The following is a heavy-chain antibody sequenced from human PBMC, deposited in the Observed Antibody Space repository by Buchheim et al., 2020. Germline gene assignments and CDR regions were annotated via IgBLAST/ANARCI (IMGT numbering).Heavy chain of an antibody. CDR3: ARNLAAAGTRSFDY. CDR1: GGTFSSYA. D-gene: IGHD6-13*01. Sequence: QVQVVQSGTEVKKPGSSVKVSCKASGGTFSSYAISWVRQAPGQGLEWMGWINPNSGGTNYAQKFQGWVTMTRDTSISTAYMELSRLRSDDTAVYYCARNLAAAGTRSFDYWGQGTL. CDR2: INPNSGGT. V-gene: IGHV1-2*04. J-gene: IGHJ4*02.